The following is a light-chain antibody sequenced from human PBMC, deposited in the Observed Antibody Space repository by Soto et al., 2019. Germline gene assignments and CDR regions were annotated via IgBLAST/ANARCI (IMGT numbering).Light chain of an antibody. J-gene: IGKJ5*01. CDR1: QGMNNY. V-gene: IGKV1-9*01. Sequence: DIQLTQSPTFLSASVGDRVTITCRASQGMNNYLAWYQQKPGRAPKLLIYGASTVESGVPSRFSGSGSGTEFPLTLSSLQPEDFATYFCQQLNSYPFTFGQGTRLEIK. CDR2: GAS. CDR3: QQLNSYPFT.